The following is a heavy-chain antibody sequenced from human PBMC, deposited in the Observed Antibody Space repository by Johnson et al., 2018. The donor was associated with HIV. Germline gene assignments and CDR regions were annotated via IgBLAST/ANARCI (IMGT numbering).Heavy chain of an antibody. Sequence: VQLVESGGGLVQPGGSLRLSCAASGFTFSTYAMHWVRQAPGKGLEYVSGISGNGGTTYYANSVKGRFTISRDNAKNSLYLQMNSLRAEDTALYYCAKDTLLESGFDIWGQGTMVTVSS. D-gene: IGHD3-3*02. V-gene: IGHV3-64*01. CDR1: GFTFSTYA. CDR3: AKDTLLESGFDI. J-gene: IGHJ3*02. CDR2: ISGNGGTT.